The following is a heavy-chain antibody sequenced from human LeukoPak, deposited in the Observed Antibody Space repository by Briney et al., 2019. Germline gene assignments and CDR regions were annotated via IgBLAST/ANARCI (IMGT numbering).Heavy chain of an antibody. Sequence: RSLRLSCAASGFTFSSYAMHWVRQAPGKGLEWVAVISYDGSNKYYADSVKGRFTISRDNSKNTLYLQMNSLRAEDTAVYYCATNGILGFDPWGQGTLVTVSS. V-gene: IGHV3-30*04. CDR3: ATNGILGFDP. D-gene: IGHD5-18*01. CDR2: ISYDGSNK. CDR1: GFTFSSYA. J-gene: IGHJ5*02.